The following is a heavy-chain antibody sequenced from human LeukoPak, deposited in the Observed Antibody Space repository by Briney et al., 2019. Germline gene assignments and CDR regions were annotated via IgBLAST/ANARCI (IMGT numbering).Heavy chain of an antibody. D-gene: IGHD5-18*01. Sequence: GGSLRLSRAASGFTFSSYEMNWVRQAPGKGLEWVSYISSSGSTIYYADSVKGRFTISRDNAKNSLYLQMNSLRAEDTAVYYCASTADTAMAAPYYYYGMDVWGQGTTVTVSS. J-gene: IGHJ6*02. CDR3: ASTADTAMAAPYYYYGMDV. CDR1: GFTFSSYE. V-gene: IGHV3-48*03. CDR2: ISSSGSTI.